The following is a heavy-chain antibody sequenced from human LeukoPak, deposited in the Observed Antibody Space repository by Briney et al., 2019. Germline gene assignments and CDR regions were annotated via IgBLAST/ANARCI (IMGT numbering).Heavy chain of an antibody. Sequence: ASVKVSCKASGYTFTSYDINWVRQATGQGLEWMGWMNPNSGNTGYAQKFQGRVTMTRNTSISTAYMELSSLRSEGTAIYYCAKRYGDYVYYGMDVWGQGTTVTVSS. D-gene: IGHD4-17*01. CDR3: AKRYGDYVYYGMDV. J-gene: IGHJ6*02. CDR2: MNPNSGNT. V-gene: IGHV1-8*01. CDR1: GYTFTSYD.